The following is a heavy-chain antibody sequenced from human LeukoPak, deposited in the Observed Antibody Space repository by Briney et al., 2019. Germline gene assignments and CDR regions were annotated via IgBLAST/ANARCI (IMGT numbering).Heavy chain of an antibody. CDR2: INPNSGGT. J-gene: IGHJ5*02. V-gene: IGHV1-2*02. CDR3: ARGPGPSRFDP. CDR1: GYSFTGYY. D-gene: IGHD1-14*01. Sequence: ASVKVSCKASGYSFTGYYVHWLRQAPGQGPEWMGWINPNSGGTKYAQKFQGRVTMTRDTSISTSYMDLDRLNSDDTAVYYCARGPGPSRFDPWGQGTLVTVSS.